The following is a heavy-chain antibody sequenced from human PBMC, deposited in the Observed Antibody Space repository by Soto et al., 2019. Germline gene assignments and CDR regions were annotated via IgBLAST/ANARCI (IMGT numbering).Heavy chain of an antibody. CDR3: ARASGESHPGSRVFDS. V-gene: IGHV3-23*01. CDR1: GCTFSSNA. D-gene: IGHD3-10*01. J-gene: IGHJ4*02. CDR2: ITNTGGDT. Sequence: XGSVRLSCAASGCTFSSNAMSWVRHSPGKGLEWVSVITNTGGDTVYADSVKGRFTMSRDNSKNILYLQMNSLRAEDTAIYYCARASGESHPGSRVFDSWGQGTRVTVSS.